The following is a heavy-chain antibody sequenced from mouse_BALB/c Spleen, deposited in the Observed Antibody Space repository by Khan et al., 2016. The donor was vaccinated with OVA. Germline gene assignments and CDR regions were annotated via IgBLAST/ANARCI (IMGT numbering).Heavy chain of an antibody. CDR3: VKWGGLYSLDY. V-gene: IGHV2-3*01. D-gene: IGHD1-1*02. CDR2: IWGDGNT. Sequence: QMQLEESGPGLVAPSQSLSITCTVSGFSLTSYGVNWVRQPPGKGLEWLGVIWGDGNTNYHSALISRLSISKDNSMSQVFLQLNSLQTDDTATYYCVKWGGLYSLDYWGQGTSVTVSS. CDR1: GFSLTSYG. J-gene: IGHJ4*01.